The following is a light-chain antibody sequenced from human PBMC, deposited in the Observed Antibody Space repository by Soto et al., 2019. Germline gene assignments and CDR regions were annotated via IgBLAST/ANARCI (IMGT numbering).Light chain of an antibody. V-gene: IGLV2-23*02. CDR3: CSYASTTLRV. Sequence: QSALTQPASVSGSPGQSITISCTGTSSDIGSSNLVSWYQQHPGNAPKLMIYEVNKRPSGVSNRFSGSKSGNTASLTISGLQAEDEADYYCCSYASTTLRVFGGGTKVTVL. CDR2: EVN. CDR1: SSDIGSSNL. J-gene: IGLJ3*02.